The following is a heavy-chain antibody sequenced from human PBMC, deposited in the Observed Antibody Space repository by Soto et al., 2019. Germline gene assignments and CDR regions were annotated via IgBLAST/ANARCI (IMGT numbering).Heavy chain of an antibody. J-gene: IGHJ3*02. D-gene: IGHD2-15*01. Sequence: QVQLQESGPGLVKPSGTLSLTCAVSSGSISSSNWWSWVRQPPGKGLEWIGEIYHSGSTNYNPSPKNRVTISVDKSKNQFSLKLSSVTAADTAVYYCARDGGRYCSGGSCYSVDAFDIWGQGTMVTVSS. CDR1: SGSISSSNW. CDR3: ARDGGRYCSGGSCYSVDAFDI. CDR2: IYHSGST. V-gene: IGHV4-4*02.